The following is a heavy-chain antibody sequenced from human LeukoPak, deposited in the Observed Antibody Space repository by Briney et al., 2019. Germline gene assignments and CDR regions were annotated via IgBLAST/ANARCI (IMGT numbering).Heavy chain of an antibody. CDR2: INPSGGST. J-gene: IGHJ4*02. CDR3: ARGPAYCSGGSCYALYYFDY. CDR1: GYTFTTYN. Sequence: GASVKVSCKASGYTFTTYNINWVRQAPGQGLEWMGIINPSGGSTSYAQKFQGRVTMTRDMSTNTVYMELSSLRFEDTAVYYCARGPAYCSGGSCYALYYFDYWGQGTLVTVSS. V-gene: IGHV1-46*01. D-gene: IGHD2-15*01.